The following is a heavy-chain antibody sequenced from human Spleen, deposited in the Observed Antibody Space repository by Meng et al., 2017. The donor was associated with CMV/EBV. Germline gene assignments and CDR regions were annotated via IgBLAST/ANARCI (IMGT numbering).Heavy chain of an antibody. D-gene: IGHD2-2*01. J-gene: IGHJ4*02. CDR2: IYSGGSTT. CDR1: GFTITSYA. Sequence: GGSLRLSCAASGFTITSYALSWVRQAPGKGLEWVSLIYSGGSTTFYVDSVKGRFTISRDNSKNTMYLEMDGLRGEDTAIYYCAKDRGTSYYFDSWGQGTLVTVSS. CDR3: AKDRGTSYYFDS. V-gene: IGHV3-23*03.